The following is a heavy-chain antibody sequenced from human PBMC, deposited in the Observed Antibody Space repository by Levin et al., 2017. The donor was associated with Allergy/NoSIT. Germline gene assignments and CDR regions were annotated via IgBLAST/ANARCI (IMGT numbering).Heavy chain of an antibody. CDR1: GGSISSSSYY. D-gene: IGHD3-10*01. Sequence: GSLRLSCTVSGGSISSSSYYWGWIRQPPGKGLEWIGSIYYSGSTYYNPSLKSRVTISVDTSKNQFSLKLSSVTAADTAVYYCARSMGIYGSGSYYRGSFDYWGQGTLVTVSS. CDR2: IYYSGST. V-gene: IGHV4-39*01. CDR3: ARSMGIYGSGSYYRGSFDY. J-gene: IGHJ4*02.